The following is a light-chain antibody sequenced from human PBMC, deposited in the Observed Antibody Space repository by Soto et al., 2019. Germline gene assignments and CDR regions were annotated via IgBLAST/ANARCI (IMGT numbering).Light chain of an antibody. CDR3: AAWDDSLNGHVV. CDR2: GNN. V-gene: IGLV1-44*01. J-gene: IGLJ2*01. Sequence: QPVLTQPPSASGTPGQRVTISCSGSSSNIGSKNVNWYQQLPGTAPKLLIYGNNQRPSGVPDRFSGSKSGTSASLAISGLQSEDEADYYCAAWDDSLNGHVVFGGGTKVTVL. CDR1: SSNIGSKN.